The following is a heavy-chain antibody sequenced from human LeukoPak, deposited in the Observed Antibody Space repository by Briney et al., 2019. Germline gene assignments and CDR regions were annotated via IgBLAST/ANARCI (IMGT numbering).Heavy chain of an antibody. CDR2: FDPEDGET. D-gene: IGHD3-10*01. CDR3: AAEALDDSDSYFVY. Sequence: ASVKVSCKVSGYTLTELSMHWVRQAPGKGLEWMGRFDPEDGETIYAQTLQGRVTMAEDTSTDTAYMELSSLRSEDTAVYYCAAEALDDSDSYFVYWGQGTLVTVSS. J-gene: IGHJ4*02. V-gene: IGHV1-24*01. CDR1: GYTLTELS.